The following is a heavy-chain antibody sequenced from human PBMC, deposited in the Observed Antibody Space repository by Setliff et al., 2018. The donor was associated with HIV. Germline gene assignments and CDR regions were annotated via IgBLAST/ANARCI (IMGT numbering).Heavy chain of an antibody. CDR1: AASVGTGAYY. Sequence: SETLSLTCNVSAASVGTGAYYWSWIRQSPGKGLEWLGYLYYSGSIDYNPSLKTRVSISIDMSKNQFSLKMSPVTAADTAVYFCARGLRTSLVFFDSWGQGILVTVSS. CDR2: LYYSGSI. J-gene: IGHJ4*02. V-gene: IGHV4-61*08. D-gene: IGHD2-8*01. CDR3: ARGLRTSLVFFDS.